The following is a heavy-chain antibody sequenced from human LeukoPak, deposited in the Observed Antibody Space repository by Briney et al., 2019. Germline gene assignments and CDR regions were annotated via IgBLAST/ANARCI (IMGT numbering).Heavy chain of an antibody. J-gene: IGHJ4*02. CDR3: ARVTYYYDSSGYQRAIYYFHY. Sequence: GGSLRLSCAASKFTFSSYAMSRVRQAPGKGLEWVSAISGSGGSTYYADSVKGRFTISRDNAKNTLYLQMNSLRAEDTAVYYCARVTYYYDSSGYQRAIYYFHYWGQGTLVTVSS. CDR2: ISGSGGST. V-gene: IGHV3-23*01. D-gene: IGHD3-22*01. CDR1: KFTFSSYA.